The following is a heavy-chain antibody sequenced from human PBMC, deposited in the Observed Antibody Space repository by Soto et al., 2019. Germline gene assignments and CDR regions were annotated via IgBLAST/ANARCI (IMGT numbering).Heavy chain of an antibody. V-gene: IGHV4-31*03. CDR2: IYYTGNT. CDR3: ARSILSYDDY. Sequence: PSETLSLTCTVSGGSISSGGFFWSWIRQHPGKGLEWIGYIYYTGNTYYNPSLKSRVNISLDASTNQFSLKLSSVTAADTAIYYCARSILSYDDYWGQGTLVTVSS. D-gene: IGHD5-18*01. J-gene: IGHJ4*02. CDR1: GGSISSGGFF.